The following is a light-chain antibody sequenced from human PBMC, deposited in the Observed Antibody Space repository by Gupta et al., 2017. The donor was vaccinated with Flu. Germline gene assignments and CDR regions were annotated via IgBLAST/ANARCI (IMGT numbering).Light chain of an antibody. J-gene: IGKJ3*01. CDR2: AAS. V-gene: IGKV1-39*01. CDR1: QNIYTY. Sequence: DIQMMQSPSPLTASVGDGVTITCRASQNIYTYLNWYQQKPGEAPKLLLYAASRLQSGVPSRFTGSGSGSDFTLTINSLQPEDSATYYWQQTYSSPFTFGPGTKVDV. CDR3: QQTYSSPFT.